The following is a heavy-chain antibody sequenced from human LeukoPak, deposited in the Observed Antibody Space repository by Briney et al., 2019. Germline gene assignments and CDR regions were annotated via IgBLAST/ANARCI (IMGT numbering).Heavy chain of an antibody. Sequence: GRSLRLSCAASGFTFSSYGMHWVRQAPGKGLEWVAVISYDGSNKYYADSVKGRFTISRDNSKNTLYLQMNSLRAEDTAVYYCAKDPQDIVVVVAATSDYWGQGTLVTASS. CDR1: GFTFSSYG. V-gene: IGHV3-30*18. J-gene: IGHJ4*02. CDR3: AKDPQDIVVVVAATSDY. D-gene: IGHD2-15*01. CDR2: ISYDGSNK.